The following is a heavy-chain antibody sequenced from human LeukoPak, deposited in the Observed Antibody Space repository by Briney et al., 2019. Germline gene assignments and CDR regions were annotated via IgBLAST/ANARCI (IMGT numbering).Heavy chain of an antibody. J-gene: IGHJ4*02. CDR3: ARVSSGWYKHQDY. CDR1: GFSFSGYW. CDR2: ISNDGRST. Sequence: GSLRLSCAASGFSFSGYWMHWVRQAPGKGLEWVSRISNDGRSTTYADSMKGRFTVSRDNAKNTLYLQMNGLRDGDTAVYYCARVSSGWYKHQDYWGQGTLVTVSS. V-gene: IGHV3-74*01. D-gene: IGHD6-19*01.